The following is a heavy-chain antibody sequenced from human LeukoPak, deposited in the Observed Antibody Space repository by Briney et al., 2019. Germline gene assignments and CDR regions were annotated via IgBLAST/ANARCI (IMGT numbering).Heavy chain of an antibody. J-gene: IGHJ4*02. D-gene: IGHD6-6*01. CDR1: GFTFSSYA. V-gene: IGHV3-23*01. CDR3: ANPSIHSSSSGVDY. CDR2: ISGSGGST. Sequence: GGSLRLSCAASGFTFSSYAMSWVRQAPGKGLEWVSAISGSGGSTYYADSVKGRFTISRDNSKNTLYLQMNSLRAEDTAVYYCANPSIHSSSSGVDYWGQGTLVTVSS.